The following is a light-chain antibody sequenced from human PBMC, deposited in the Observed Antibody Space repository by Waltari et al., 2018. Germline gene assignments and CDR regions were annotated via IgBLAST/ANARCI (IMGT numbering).Light chain of an antibody. Sequence: QSALTQPASVSGSPGQSITISCGGSSNDVGGYNFVSWYQQHPGKAPKVIIYDVNNRPSGISSRFSGSKSDNPASLTISDLQTENDADYYCGSYVNTRVLFVFGSGTKVTVL. CDR3: GSYVNTRVLFV. CDR1: SNDVGGYNF. CDR2: DVN. V-gene: IGLV2-14*03. J-gene: IGLJ1*01.